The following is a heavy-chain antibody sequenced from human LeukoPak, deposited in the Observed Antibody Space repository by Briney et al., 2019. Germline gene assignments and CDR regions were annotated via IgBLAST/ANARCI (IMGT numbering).Heavy chain of an antibody. V-gene: IGHV3-72*01. J-gene: IGHJ4*02. D-gene: IGHD1-7*01. CDR3: ASGVTGTTDY. Sequence: GGSLRLSCAASGFTFSDHYMDWVRQAPGKGLEWVGRSRDKANSYTTEYAASVKGRFTISRDDSKNSLYLQMNSLKTEDTAVYYCASGVTGTTDYWGRGTLVTVSS. CDR1: GFTFSDHY. CDR2: SRDKANSYTT.